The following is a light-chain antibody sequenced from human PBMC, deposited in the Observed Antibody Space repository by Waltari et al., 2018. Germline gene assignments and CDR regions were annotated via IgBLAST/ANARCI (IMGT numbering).Light chain of an antibody. V-gene: IGKV1-33*01. J-gene: IGKJ4*01. CDR2: YAS. Sequence: DIQMTQSPSSLSASVGDRVTITCRASQGINHYLSWYQQKPGKAPTPLIYYASSLETGVPSRFSGSRSGTDYTLTISSLQPEDIATYYCQQYNNSPPTFGGGTKVEIK. CDR1: QGINHY. CDR3: QQYNNSPPT.